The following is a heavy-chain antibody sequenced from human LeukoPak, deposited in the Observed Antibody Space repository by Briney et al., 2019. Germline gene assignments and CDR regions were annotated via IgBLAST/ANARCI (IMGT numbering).Heavy chain of an antibody. CDR2: ISNDSSTI. CDR1: GFTFSSYS. Sequence: GGSLRLSCAASGFTFSSYSMNWVRQAPGKGLEWVSFISNDSSTIYYADSVKGRFTISRDNSKNTLYLQMNSLRAEDTAVYYCAKDSASSSSVFSYDYYYYYMDVWGKGTTVTVSS. D-gene: IGHD6-6*01. V-gene: IGHV3-48*01. CDR3: AKDSASSSSVFSYDYYYYYMDV. J-gene: IGHJ6*03.